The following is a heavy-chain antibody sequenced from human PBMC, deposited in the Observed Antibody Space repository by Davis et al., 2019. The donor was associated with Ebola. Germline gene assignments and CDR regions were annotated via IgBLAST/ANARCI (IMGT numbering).Heavy chain of an antibody. CDR3: AKGTGNYGGAAAS. CDR2: IRSHDEKD. CDR1: GFTFSSYA. Sequence: GESLKISCAASGFTFSSYAMSWVRQRPGEGLAWVSTIRSHDEKDNYAGSVQGRFTISRDNSKNTLYPQMDSLKVEDTAIYYCAKGTGNYGGAAASWGQGTLVTVSS. D-gene: IGHD1-7*01. V-gene: IGHV3-23*01. J-gene: IGHJ5*02.